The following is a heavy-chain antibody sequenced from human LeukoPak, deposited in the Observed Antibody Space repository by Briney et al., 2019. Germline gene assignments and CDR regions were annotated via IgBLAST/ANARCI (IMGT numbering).Heavy chain of an antibody. V-gene: IGHV3-30*03. D-gene: IGHD4-17*01. CDR2: ILYDGSNK. Sequence: ARSRRLAWAAATLTFGSYCIHWVRQAPGKWLEWVAFILYDGSNKYYADSVKGRFTMSRDNSKNTLYLQMNSERAEDTAVYYCARYGDAYYYYYGMDVWGQGTTVTVSS. CDR3: ARYGDAYYYYYGMDV. CDR1: TLTFGSYC. J-gene: IGHJ6*02.